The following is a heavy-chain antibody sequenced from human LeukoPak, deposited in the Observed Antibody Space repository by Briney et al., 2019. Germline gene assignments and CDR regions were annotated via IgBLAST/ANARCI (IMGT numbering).Heavy chain of an antibody. Sequence: ASVKVSCKVSGYTLTELSMHWVRQAPGKGLEWMGGFDPEDGETIYAQKFQGRVTMTEDTSTDTAYMELSSLRSEDTAVHYCATRLNYYDSSGYYDYWGQGTLVTVSS. V-gene: IGHV1-24*01. J-gene: IGHJ4*02. CDR3: ATRLNYYDSSGYYDY. D-gene: IGHD3-22*01. CDR1: GYTLTELS. CDR2: FDPEDGET.